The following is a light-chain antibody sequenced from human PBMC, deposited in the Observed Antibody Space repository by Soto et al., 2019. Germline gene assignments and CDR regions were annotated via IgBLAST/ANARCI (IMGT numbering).Light chain of an antibody. Sequence: EIVLTQSPATLSLSPGERATLSCGASQSVSSSDLACYQQKPGLAPRLLIYDASSRAPGIPDRFSGSGSGTDFTLTISRLEPEDFAVYYCQQYGSSPPITFGQGTRLEIK. CDR1: QSVSSSD. J-gene: IGKJ5*01. CDR2: DAS. CDR3: QQYGSSPPIT. V-gene: IGKV3D-20*01.